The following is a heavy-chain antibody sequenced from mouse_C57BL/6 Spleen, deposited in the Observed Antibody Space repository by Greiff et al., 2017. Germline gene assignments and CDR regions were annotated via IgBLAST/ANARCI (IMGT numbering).Heavy chain of an antibody. CDR3: ARHYDYDTARFDV. CDR1: GFTFSDYY. CDR2: ISNGGGST. V-gene: IGHV5-12*01. J-gene: IGHJ1*03. Sequence: EVKVVESGGGLVQPGGSLKLSCAASGFTFSDYYMYWVRQTPEKRLEWVAYISNGGGSTYYPDTVKGRFTISRDNAKNTLYLQMSRLKSEDTAMYYCARHYDYDTARFDVWGTGTTVTVSS. D-gene: IGHD2-4*01.